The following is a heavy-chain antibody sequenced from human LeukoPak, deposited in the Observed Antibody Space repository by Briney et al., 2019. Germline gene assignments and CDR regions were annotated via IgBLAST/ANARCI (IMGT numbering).Heavy chain of an antibody. CDR2: ISSSSSYI. J-gene: IGHJ3*02. D-gene: IGHD4-11*01. CDR3: ARVDYLLGDAFDI. CDR1: GFTFSSYS. V-gene: IGHV3-21*01. Sequence: GGSLRLSCAASGFTFSSYSMNWVRQAPGKGLEWVSSISSSSSYIYYADSVKGRFTISRDNAKSSLYLQMNSLRAEDTAVYYCARVDYLLGDAFDIWGQGTMVTVSS.